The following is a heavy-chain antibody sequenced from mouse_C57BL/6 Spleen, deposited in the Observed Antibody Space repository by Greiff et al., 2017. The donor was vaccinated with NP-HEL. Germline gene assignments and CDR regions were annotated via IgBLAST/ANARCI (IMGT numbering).Heavy chain of an antibody. CDR3: ARHYGSSYDYAMDY. J-gene: IGHJ4*01. Sequence: EVQLVESGGGLVKPGGSLKLSCAASGFTFSSYTMSWVRQTPEKRLEWVATISGGGGNTYYPASVKGRFTISRDNAKNTLYLQMSSLRSEDTALYYCARHYGSSYDYAMDYWGQGTSVTVSS. V-gene: IGHV5-9*01. D-gene: IGHD1-1*01. CDR1: GFTFSSYT. CDR2: ISGGGGNT.